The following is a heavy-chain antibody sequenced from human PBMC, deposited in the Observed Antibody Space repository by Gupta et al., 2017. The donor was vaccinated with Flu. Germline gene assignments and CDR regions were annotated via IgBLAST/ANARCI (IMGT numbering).Heavy chain of an antibody. J-gene: IGHJ2*01. Sequence: GFIFSSYKMYWVRQAPGKGLECISYISSSGLNIYYADSVKGRFIISRDNAANSVYLQMNSLRAEDTAVYYCAREGQWYFDLWGRGTLITVSS. CDR1: GFIFSSYK. V-gene: IGHV3-48*03. CDR3: AREGQWYFDL. CDR2: ISSSGLNI.